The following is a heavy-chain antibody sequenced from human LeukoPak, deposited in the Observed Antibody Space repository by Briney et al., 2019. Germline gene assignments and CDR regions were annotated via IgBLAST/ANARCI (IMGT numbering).Heavy chain of an antibody. J-gene: IGHJ4*02. Sequence: PGGSLRLSCAASGFTFSSYGMHWVRQAPGKGLEWVAVISYDGSNKYYADSVKGRFTISRDNSKNTLYLQMNSLRAEDTAVYYCAKDRRVVLRYFDWVTGYDYWGQGTLVTVSS. D-gene: IGHD3-9*01. CDR2: ISYDGSNK. CDR3: AKDRRVVLRYFDWVTGYDY. CDR1: GFTFSSYG. V-gene: IGHV3-30*18.